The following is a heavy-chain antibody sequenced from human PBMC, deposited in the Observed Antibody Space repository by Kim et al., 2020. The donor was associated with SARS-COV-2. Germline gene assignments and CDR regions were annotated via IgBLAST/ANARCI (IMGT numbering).Heavy chain of an antibody. CDR1: GFTFSSYA. V-gene: IGHV3-30*04. J-gene: IGHJ5*02. Sequence: GGSLRLSCAASGFTFSSYAMHWVRQAPGKGLEWVAAISYDGSNKYYADSVKGRCTISRDNSKNTLYLQMNSLRAEDTAVYYCARGEFGSGCYYNDGWFDAWGQGTLVTVSS. CDR3: ARGEFGSGCYYNDGWFDA. D-gene: IGHD3-10*01. CDR2: ISYDGSNK.